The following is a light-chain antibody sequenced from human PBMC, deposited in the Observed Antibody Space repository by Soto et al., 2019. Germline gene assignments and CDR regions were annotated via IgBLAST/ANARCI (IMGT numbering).Light chain of an antibody. J-gene: IGLJ1*01. CDR3: SSYTSSSTLV. CDR1: SSDVGGYNY. CDR2: EVS. V-gene: IGLV2-14*01. Sequence: QSVLTQPASVSGSPGQSITISCTGTSSDVGGYNYVSWYQQHPGKAPKLMIYEVSNRPSGVSNRFSGSKSGNTVSLTISGLQAEDEADYYCSSYTSSSTLVFETGTKVTVL.